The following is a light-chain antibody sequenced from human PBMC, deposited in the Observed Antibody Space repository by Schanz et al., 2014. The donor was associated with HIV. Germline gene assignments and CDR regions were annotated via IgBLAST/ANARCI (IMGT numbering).Light chain of an antibody. CDR2: QTS. Sequence: GDRVTITCRASQSLDKWLAWYQQKPGQAPKLLIYQTSYLESGVPSRFSGTESGTEFTLTIASLQPDDFATYYCQQYYSYPPYTFGQGTKLEIK. J-gene: IGKJ2*01. CDR1: QSLDKW. V-gene: IGKV1-5*03. CDR3: QQYYSYPPYT.